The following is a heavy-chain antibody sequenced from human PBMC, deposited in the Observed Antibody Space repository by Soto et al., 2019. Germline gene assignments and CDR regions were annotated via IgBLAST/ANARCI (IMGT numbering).Heavy chain of an antibody. Sequence: PGGSLRLSCAASGFTFSSYAMHWVRQAPGKGLEWVAVISYDGSNKYYADSVKGRFTISRDNSKNTLYLQMNSLRAEDTAVYYCARDEGYYDSSGYPDYWGQGTLVTVSS. D-gene: IGHD3-22*01. CDR2: ISYDGSNK. CDR3: ARDEGYYDSSGYPDY. V-gene: IGHV3-30-3*01. CDR1: GFTFSSYA. J-gene: IGHJ4*02.